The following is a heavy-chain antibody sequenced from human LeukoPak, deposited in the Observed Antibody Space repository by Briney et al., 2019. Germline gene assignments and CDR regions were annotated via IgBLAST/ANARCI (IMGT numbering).Heavy chain of an antibody. CDR1: GRSISSGDYY. Sequence: SQTLSLTCTVSGRSISSGDYYWSWIRQPPGTGLEWIEYIYYSGSTYYNPSLKSRVNISVDKAKNQFSLKLSSVTAADTAVYYCARGFCSGGSCYSLHYYYGMDVWGKGTTVTVSS. D-gene: IGHD2-15*01. J-gene: IGHJ6*04. V-gene: IGHV4-30-4*01. CDR2: IYYSGST. CDR3: ARGFCSGGSCYSLHYYYGMDV.